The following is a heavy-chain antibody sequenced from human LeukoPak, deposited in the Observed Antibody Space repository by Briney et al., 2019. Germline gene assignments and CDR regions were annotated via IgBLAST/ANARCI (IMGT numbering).Heavy chain of an antibody. CDR2: IYTSGST. CDR1: GGSISRYY. V-gene: IGHV4-4*07. Sequence: SETLSLTCTVSGGSISRYYWSWIRQPAGKGLEWIGRIYTSGSTNYNPSLKSRVTMSVDTSKNQFSLKLSSVTAADTAVYYCARERSGYDSHLYYYYYMDVWGKGTTVTVSS. CDR3: ARERSGYDSHLYYYYYMDV. D-gene: IGHD5-12*01. J-gene: IGHJ6*03.